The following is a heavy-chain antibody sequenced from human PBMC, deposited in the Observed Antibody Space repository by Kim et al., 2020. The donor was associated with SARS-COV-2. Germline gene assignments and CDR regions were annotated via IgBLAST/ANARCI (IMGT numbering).Heavy chain of an antibody. CDR1: GFTFSSYG. Sequence: GGSLRLSCAASGFTFSSYGMHWVRQAPGKGLEWVAVIWYDGSNKYYADSVKGRFTISRDNSKNTLYLQMNSLRAEDTAVYYCARARMTTVGYYYGMDVWGQGTTVTVSS. CDR2: IWYDGSNK. CDR3: ARARMTTVGYYYGMDV. D-gene: IGHD4-17*01. V-gene: IGHV3-33*01. J-gene: IGHJ6*02.